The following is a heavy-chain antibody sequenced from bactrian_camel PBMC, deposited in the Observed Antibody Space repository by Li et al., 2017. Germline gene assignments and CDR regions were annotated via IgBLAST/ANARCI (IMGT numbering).Heavy chain of an antibody. J-gene: IGHJ4*01. CDR3: AGGNGYCNMRPSWYPN. CDR1: GYTFNTYS. D-gene: IGHD2*01. V-gene: IGHV3S1*01. CDR2: IDTGDGST. Sequence: HVQLVESGGGSVQAGGSLRLSCAASGYTFNTYSWFRQAPGQEREGVAAIDTGDGSTYYLNSVEGRFTISHDNAKNTLNLQMNSLKPGDTAIYYCAGGNGYCNMRPSWYPNWGQGTQVTVSS.